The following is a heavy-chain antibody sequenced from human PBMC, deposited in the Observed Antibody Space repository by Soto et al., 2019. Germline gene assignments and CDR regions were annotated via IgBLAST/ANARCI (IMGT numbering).Heavy chain of an antibody. Sequence: XLRRSCASSGFTFSSYSMNWVRQAPGKGLEWVSSISSSSSYIYYADSVKGRFTISRDNAKNSLYLQMNSLRAEDTAVYYCARAGIAAVNGWFDPWGQGTLVTVSS. D-gene: IGHD6-13*01. CDR2: ISSSSSYI. J-gene: IGHJ5*02. CDR1: GFTFSSYS. V-gene: IGHV3-21*01. CDR3: ARAGIAAVNGWFDP.